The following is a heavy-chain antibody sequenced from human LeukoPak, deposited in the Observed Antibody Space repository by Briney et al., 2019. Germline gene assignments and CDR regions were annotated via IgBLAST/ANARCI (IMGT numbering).Heavy chain of an antibody. CDR1: GGSISSYY. Sequence: PSETLSLTCTVSGGSISSYYWSWIRQPPGKGLEWIGYIYYSGSTNYNPSPKRRVTISVDTSKNQFPLKLSSVTAADTAVYYCARDLGGYSYGSLDVWGQGTTVTVSS. V-gene: IGHV4-59*08. J-gene: IGHJ6*02. CDR3: ARDLGGYSYGSLDV. CDR2: IYYSGST. D-gene: IGHD5-18*01.